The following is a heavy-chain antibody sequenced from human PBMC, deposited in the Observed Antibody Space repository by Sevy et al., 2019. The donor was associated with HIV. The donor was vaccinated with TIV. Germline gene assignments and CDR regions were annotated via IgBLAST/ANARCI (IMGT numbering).Heavy chain of an antibody. J-gene: IGHJ2*01. Sequence: GGSLRLSCAASGFIFGDLYMDWVRQAPGKGLKWIGRIRNKAKSSTTEYAASVKGRFTITRDVSKNSLYLQMNSLKTEDTARYYCAAVAADRGYFNIWGRGTLVTVSS. D-gene: IGHD6-19*01. CDR2: IRNKAKSSTT. V-gene: IGHV3-72*01. CDR1: GFIFGDLY. CDR3: AAVAADRGYFNI.